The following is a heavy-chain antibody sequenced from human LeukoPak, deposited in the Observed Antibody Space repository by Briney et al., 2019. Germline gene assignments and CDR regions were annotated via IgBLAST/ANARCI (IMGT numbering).Heavy chain of an antibody. D-gene: IGHD6-19*01. CDR3: ASGYSSGWYPFDY. J-gene: IGHJ4*02. CDR2: IGSSGSTI. Sequence: GGSLRLSCAASGFTFSDYYMSWIRQAPGKGLEWVSYIGSSGSTIYYADSVKGRFTISRDNAKNSLYLQMNSLRAEDTAVYYCASGYSSGWYPFDYWGQGTLVTVSS. CDR1: GFTFSDYY. V-gene: IGHV3-11*01.